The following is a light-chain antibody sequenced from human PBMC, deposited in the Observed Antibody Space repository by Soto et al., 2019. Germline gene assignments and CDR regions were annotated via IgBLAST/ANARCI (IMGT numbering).Light chain of an antibody. Sequence: EIVLTQSPGTLSFSPGERATLSCRASQSVSSSYLAWYQQNPGQAPRLLIYGASIRATCIPDRFSGSGSGTDFTLTVSRLEPEDFAVSYCQQYGISPYTFGPGTKLAI. CDR1: QSVSSSY. V-gene: IGKV3-20*01. CDR2: GAS. CDR3: QQYGISPYT. J-gene: IGKJ2*01.